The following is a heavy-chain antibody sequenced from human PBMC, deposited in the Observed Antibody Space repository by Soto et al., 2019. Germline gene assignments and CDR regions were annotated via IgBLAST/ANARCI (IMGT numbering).Heavy chain of an antibody. Sequence: SETLSLTCTVSGGSISSGGYYWSWIRQHPEKGLEWIGYIYYSGSTYYNPSLKSRVTISVDTSKNQFSLKLSSVTAADTAVYYCARYHYYDSSGYYSRLFDYWGQGTLVTVSS. D-gene: IGHD3-22*01. CDR1: GGSISSGGYY. V-gene: IGHV4-31*03. CDR2: IYYSGST. CDR3: ARYHYYDSSGYYSRLFDY. J-gene: IGHJ4*02.